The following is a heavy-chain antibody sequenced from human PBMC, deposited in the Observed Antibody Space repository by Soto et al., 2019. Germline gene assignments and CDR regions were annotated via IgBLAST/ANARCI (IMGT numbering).Heavy chain of an antibody. CDR3: ARGVTAGVDY. CDR1: GYSFTGLD. D-gene: IGHD1-26*01. CDR2: MQPSSGRT. V-gene: IGHV1-8*01. Sequence: ASVRVSCKASGYSFTGLDINWVRQTTGQGLEWMGWMQPSSGRTGYAQKFQGRVTMTRDTSINTAYMELSSLTSDDTAFYYCARGVTAGVDYWGQGTLVTVSS. J-gene: IGHJ4*02.